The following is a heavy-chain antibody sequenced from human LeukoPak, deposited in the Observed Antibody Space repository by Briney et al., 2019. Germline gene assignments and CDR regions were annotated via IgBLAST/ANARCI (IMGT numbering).Heavy chain of an antibody. J-gene: IGHJ6*02. Sequence: GGSLRLSCAASGFTFSIYVMSWVRQAPGKGLEWVSGISGSGGSTYYADSVKGRFTISRDNSKNTLYLQMSSLRAEDTATYYCAKGYVSHYYYGMDVWGQGTTATVSS. CDR3: AKGYVSHYYYGMDV. V-gene: IGHV3-23*01. D-gene: IGHD5-12*01. CDR2: ISGSGGST. CDR1: GFTFSIYV.